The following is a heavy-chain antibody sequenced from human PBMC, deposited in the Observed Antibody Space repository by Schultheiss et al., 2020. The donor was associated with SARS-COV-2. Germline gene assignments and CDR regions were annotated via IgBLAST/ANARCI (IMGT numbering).Heavy chain of an antibody. Sequence: SETLSLTCTVSGGSISGYYWSWIRQPPGKGLEWIGEINHSGSTNYNPSLKSRVTISVDTSKNQFSLKLSSVTAADTAVYYCARAVVTPGENFDYWGQGTLVTVSS. V-gene: IGHV4-34*01. D-gene: IGHD4-23*01. CDR3: ARAVVTPGENFDY. CDR2: INHSGST. J-gene: IGHJ4*02. CDR1: GGSISGYY.